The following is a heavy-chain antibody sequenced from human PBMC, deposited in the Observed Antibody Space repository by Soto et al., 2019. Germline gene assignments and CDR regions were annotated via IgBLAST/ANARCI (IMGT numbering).Heavy chain of an antibody. Sequence: PGGSLRLSCAASGFTFSSYAMSWVRQAPGKGLEWVSAISGSGGSTYYADSMKGRFTIVRDNSKNTLYLQMNSLRAEDTAVYYCAKDYKQLVPYYFDYWGQGTLVTVSS. J-gene: IGHJ4*02. CDR3: AKDYKQLVPYYFDY. CDR2: ISGSGGST. V-gene: IGHV3-23*01. D-gene: IGHD6-13*01. CDR1: GFTFSSYA.